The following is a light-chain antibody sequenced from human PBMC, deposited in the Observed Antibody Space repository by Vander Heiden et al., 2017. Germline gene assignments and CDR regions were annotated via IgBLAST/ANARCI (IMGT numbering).Light chain of an antibody. CDR3: QQYGHSPRT. J-gene: IGKJ2*02. Sequence: EIVLTQSPGTLSLYPGERATLSCRASQSVGNNYLAWYQQKPGQAPRLLIYDASTRATGIPDRFSGSGSGTDFTLTISRLEPEDFAVYYCQQYGHSPRTFGQGTKLEIK. CDR2: DAS. V-gene: IGKV3-20*01. CDR1: QSVGNNY.